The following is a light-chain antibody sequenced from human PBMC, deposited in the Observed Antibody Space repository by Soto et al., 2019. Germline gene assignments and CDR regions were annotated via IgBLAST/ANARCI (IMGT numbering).Light chain of an antibody. CDR3: QQYNGWPIT. Sequence: EIVMTHSPGPLSVSPWEVVALSCSAGPSVGNNLAWHHQKHRPAPRLLLFGASTRATGCPARFSGSGSGTEVTLPISSMQSEDVAVYYCQQYNGWPITFGQGTRLEIK. J-gene: IGKJ5*01. CDR2: GAS. CDR1: PSVGNN. V-gene: IGKV3-15*01.